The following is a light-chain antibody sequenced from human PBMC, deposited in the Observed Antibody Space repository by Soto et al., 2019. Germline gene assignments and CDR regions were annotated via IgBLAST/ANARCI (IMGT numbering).Light chain of an antibody. J-gene: IGLJ1*01. CDR3: SSYSSSSLYV. CDR1: SSDIGTYSH. Sequence: QSALTQPAAVSGSPGQAITISCTGTSSDIGTYSHVSWYQQPPGTAPKLLIYEVSNRPSGVPDRFSGSKSGNTASLTISGLQAEDEADYYCSSYSSSSLYVFGTGTKVTVL. CDR2: EVS. V-gene: IGLV2-18*02.